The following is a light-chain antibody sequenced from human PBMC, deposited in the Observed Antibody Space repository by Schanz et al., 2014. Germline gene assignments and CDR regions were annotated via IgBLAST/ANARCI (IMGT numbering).Light chain of an antibody. Sequence: DIQMTQSPSTLSASVGDRVTIACRASQSINFYLAWYQHKPGKAPKILIWDVSRLESGVPSRFSGTGSGTEFTLTISSLQPDDFATYYCQHYNNYSPPFSFGQGTKLEIK. CDR3: QHYNNYSPPFS. CDR1: QSINFY. V-gene: IGKV1-5*01. CDR2: DVS. J-gene: IGKJ2*03.